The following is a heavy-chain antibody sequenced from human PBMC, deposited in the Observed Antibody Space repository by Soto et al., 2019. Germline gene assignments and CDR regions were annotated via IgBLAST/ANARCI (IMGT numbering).Heavy chain of an antibody. D-gene: IGHD2-15*01. CDR2: IRGFSPYT. V-gene: IGHV3-21*01. J-gene: IGHJ6*02. Sequence: GGSLRLSCISSGFTFRTYTMNWVRQAPGKGLEWVSGIRGFSPYTFYAESVKGRFTISRDNAKNSLYLQMNSLRAEDTAVYYCARDRGYDAHDYYYNAMNVWGQGTTVTVSS. CDR1: GFTFRTYT. CDR3: ARDRGYDAHDYYYNAMNV.